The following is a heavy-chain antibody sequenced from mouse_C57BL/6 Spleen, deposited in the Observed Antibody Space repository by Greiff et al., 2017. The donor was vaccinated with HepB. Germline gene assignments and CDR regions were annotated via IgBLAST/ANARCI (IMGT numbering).Heavy chain of an antibody. CDR3: ARSASRYGSDWYFDV. D-gene: IGHD1-1*01. CDR1: GYTFTSYW. CDR2: IYPGSGST. Sequence: QVQLQQSGAELVKPGASVKMSCKASGYTFTSYWITWVKQRPGQGLEWIGDIYPGSGSTNYNEKFKSKATLTVDTSSSTAYMQLSSLTSEDSAVYYCARSASRYGSDWYFDVWGTGTTVTVSS. J-gene: IGHJ1*03. V-gene: IGHV1-55*01.